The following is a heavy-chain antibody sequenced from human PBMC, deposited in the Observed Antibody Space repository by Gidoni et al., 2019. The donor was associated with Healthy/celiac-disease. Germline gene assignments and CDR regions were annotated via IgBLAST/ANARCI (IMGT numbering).Heavy chain of an antibody. CDR2: IYYSGST. J-gene: IGHJ5*02. CDR1: GGSISSSSYY. Sequence: QLQLQESGPGLVKPSETLSLICTVSGGSISSSSYYWGWIRQPPGKGLEWIGSIYYSGSTYYNPSLKSRITISVDTSKDQFSLKLSSVTAADTAVYYCARPDCSGGSCYSRGWFDPWGQGTLVTVSS. CDR3: ARPDCSGGSCYSRGWFDP. V-gene: IGHV4-39*01. D-gene: IGHD2-15*01.